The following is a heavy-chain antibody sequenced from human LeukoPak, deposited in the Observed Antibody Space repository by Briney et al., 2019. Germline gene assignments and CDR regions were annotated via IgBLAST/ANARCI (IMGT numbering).Heavy chain of an antibody. J-gene: IGHJ2*01. CDR3: ARQEEDYDILTGYPHWYFDL. CDR2: IYYSGST. CDR1: GGSISSYY. Sequence: SETLSLTCTVSGGSISSYYWSWIRQPPGKGLEWIGYIYYSGSTNYNPSLKSRVTISVDTSKNQFSLKLSSVTAADTAVYYCARQEEDYDILTGYPHWYFDLWGRGTLVTVSS. V-gene: IGHV4-59*08. D-gene: IGHD3-9*01.